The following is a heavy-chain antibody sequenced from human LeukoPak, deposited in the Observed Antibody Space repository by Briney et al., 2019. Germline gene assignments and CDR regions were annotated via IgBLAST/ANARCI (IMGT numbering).Heavy chain of an antibody. J-gene: IGHJ4*02. CDR3: AKDSSRWAFDY. CDR1: GVTLSSYG. Sequence: GGSLRLSCTISGVTLSSYGWHCVRQAPGKGLEWVTFTSYDGSREYYADSLKGRFTISRDNSKNTIYLQMNSLTTEDTAVYFCAKDSSRWAFDYWGQGTLVTVSS. CDR2: TSYDGSRE. D-gene: IGHD2-2*01. V-gene: IGHV3-30*18.